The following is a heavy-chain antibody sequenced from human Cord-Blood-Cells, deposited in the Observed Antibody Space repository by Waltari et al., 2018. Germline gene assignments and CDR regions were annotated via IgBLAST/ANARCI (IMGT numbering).Heavy chain of an antibody. J-gene: IGHJ4*02. V-gene: IGHV3-48*01. CDR1: GFTFSSYS. Sequence: EVQLVESGGGLVQPGGSLRLSCAASGFTFSSYSMNWVRQAPGKGLEWVSYISSSISTIYYADSVKGRFTISRDNAKNSLYLQMNSLRAEDTAVYYCARDLDYYGSGSLPGYWGQGTLVTVSS. CDR2: ISSSISTI. CDR3: ARDLDYYGSGSLPGY. D-gene: IGHD3-10*01.